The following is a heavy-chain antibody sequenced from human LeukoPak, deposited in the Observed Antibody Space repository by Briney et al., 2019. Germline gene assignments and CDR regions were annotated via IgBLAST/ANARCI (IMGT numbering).Heavy chain of an antibody. CDR2: IYYSGST. J-gene: IGHJ4*02. V-gene: IGHV4-59*01. Sequence: PSETLSLTCTVSGGSISSYYWSWIRQPPGKGLEWIGYIYYSGSTNYNPSLKSRVTISVDTSKNQFSLKLSSVTAADTAVYYCARDRYSYGFFDYWGQGTLVTVSS. CDR1: GGSISSYY. D-gene: IGHD5-18*01. CDR3: ARDRYSYGFFDY.